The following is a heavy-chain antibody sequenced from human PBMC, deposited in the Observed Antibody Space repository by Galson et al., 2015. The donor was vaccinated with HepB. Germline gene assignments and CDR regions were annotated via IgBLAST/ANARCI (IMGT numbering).Heavy chain of an antibody. Sequence: SVKVSCKASGYTFTGYYIQWVRQAPGPGHERMGRINPNSGETDFAQKLQGRVTMTRDTPLSTAYMELSRLSTDDTSVYYCSRDDYGDSDFDYWGQGTLVTV. CDR2: INPNSGET. J-gene: IGHJ4*02. V-gene: IGHV1-2*06. CDR1: GYTFTGYY. D-gene: IGHD4-17*01. CDR3: SRDDYGDSDFDY.